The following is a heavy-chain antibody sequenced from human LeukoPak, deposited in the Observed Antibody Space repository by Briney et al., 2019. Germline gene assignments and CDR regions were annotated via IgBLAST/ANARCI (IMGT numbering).Heavy chain of an antibody. Sequence: GGSLRLSCAASGFTVSSNYMSWVRQAPGKGLEWGAVIYNGGSTNYADSVKGRFTISRDNSKNALYLQMNSLRAEYTAVYYCAKALIWFGEPRVDYWGQGTLVTVSS. J-gene: IGHJ4*02. CDR3: AKALIWFGEPRVDY. V-gene: IGHV3-66*01. CDR2: IYNGGST. CDR1: GFTVSSNY. D-gene: IGHD3-10*01.